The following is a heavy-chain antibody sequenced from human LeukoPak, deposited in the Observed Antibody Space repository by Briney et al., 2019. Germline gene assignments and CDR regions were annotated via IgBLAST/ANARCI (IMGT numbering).Heavy chain of an antibody. CDR2: ISSSGSTI. J-gene: IGHJ4*02. Sequence: GGSLKLSCAASGFTFSDYYMSWIRQAPGKGLEWVSYISSSGSTIYYADSVKGRFTISRDNAKNSLYLQMNSLRAEDTAVYYCAREDFSGSYYRYWGQGTLVTVSS. D-gene: IGHD1-26*01. V-gene: IGHV3-11*01. CDR1: GFTFSDYY. CDR3: AREDFSGSYYRY.